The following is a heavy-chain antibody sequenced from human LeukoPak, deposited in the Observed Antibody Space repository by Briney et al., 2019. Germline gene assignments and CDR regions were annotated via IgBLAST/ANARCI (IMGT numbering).Heavy chain of an antibody. Sequence: PGGSLRLSCSASGITFSDYDMNWVRQAPGKGPEWVSSISYLSSHVYYGDSVKGRFSISRDNAKNSLYLQMNSLGAEDTAIYYCGRAFPPLRTSSAGDLWGQGILVTVSS. V-gene: IGHV3-21*01. D-gene: IGHD3-16*01. J-gene: IGHJ4*02. CDR1: GITFSDYD. CDR3: GRAFPPLRTSSAGDL. CDR2: ISYLSSHV.